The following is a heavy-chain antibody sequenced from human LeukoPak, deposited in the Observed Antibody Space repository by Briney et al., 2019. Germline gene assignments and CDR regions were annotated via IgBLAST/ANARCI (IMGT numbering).Heavy chain of an antibody. CDR1: GITFSSSW. J-gene: IGHJ4*02. CDR3: AGGSSLDY. CDR2: IKQDGSEK. Sequence: PGGSLTVSCAASGITFSSSWMSWVRQGPGKGPEWVASIKQDGSEKHYVDSVKGRFTISRDNAKNSLFLQMNSLRAEDTAVYFCAGGSSLDYWGQGTLVTVSS. V-gene: IGHV3-7*02. D-gene: IGHD1-26*01.